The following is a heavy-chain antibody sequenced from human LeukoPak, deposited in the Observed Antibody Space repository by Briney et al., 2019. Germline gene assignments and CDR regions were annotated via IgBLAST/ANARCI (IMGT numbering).Heavy chain of an antibody. J-gene: IGHJ4*02. Sequence: GGSLRLSCAASGLSFTTFAMSWVRQGPARGLEWVSSMKGTGETFYADSVKGRFTLSSDSSRNTVYLQLNNLRVEDTAIYYCARASWVSTTDAVRWGQGTLVTVSS. D-gene: IGHD1-14*01. CDR3: ARASWVSTTDAVR. CDR2: MKGTGET. V-gene: IGHV3-23*01. CDR1: GLSFTTFA.